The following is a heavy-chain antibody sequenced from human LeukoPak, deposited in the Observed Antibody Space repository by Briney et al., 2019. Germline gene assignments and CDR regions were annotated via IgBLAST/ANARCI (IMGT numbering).Heavy chain of an antibody. CDR3: ARGGRGGDLYNWFDP. Sequence: GASVKVSCKASGGTFTSYAIIWVRQAPGQGLEWMGGIIPIFGTANYAQKFQGRVTITADESTSTAYMELSSLRSEDTAVYYCARGGRGGDLYNWFDPWGQGTLVTVSS. V-gene: IGHV1-69*13. CDR2: IIPIFGTA. D-gene: IGHD2-21*02. J-gene: IGHJ5*02. CDR1: GGTFTSYA.